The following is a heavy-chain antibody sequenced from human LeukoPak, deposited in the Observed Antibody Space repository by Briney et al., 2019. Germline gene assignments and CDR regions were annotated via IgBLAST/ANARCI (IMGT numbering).Heavy chain of an antibody. CDR3: ASRKLGNDY. V-gene: IGHV4-61*05. J-gene: IGHJ4*02. Sequence: SETLSLTCNVSGGSISLSYYYWGWIRQPPGKGLEWIGYIYYTGSTTYNPSLKSRVTISADTSKNQFSLKLSSVTAADTAVYYCASRKLGNDYWGQGTLVTVSS. CDR1: GGSISLSYYY. D-gene: IGHD7-27*01. CDR2: IYYTGST.